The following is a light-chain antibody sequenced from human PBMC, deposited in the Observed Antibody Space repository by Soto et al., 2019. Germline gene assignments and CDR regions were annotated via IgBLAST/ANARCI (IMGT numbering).Light chain of an antibody. V-gene: IGKV1-33*01. CDR2: DAS. CDR1: QDISNY. CDR3: QQYDNLPIT. J-gene: IGKJ5*01. Sequence: DIQMTHSPSSVSASXVARITITXXASQDISNYLNGYQQKPGKAPKLLIYDASNLETGVSSRFSGSGSGTEFTFTISSLQPEDFATYYCQQYDNLPITFGQGTRLEIK.